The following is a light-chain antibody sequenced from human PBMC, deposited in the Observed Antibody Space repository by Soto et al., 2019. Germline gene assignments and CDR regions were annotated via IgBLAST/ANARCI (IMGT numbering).Light chain of an antibody. CDR2: GAS. Sequence: IVMTQSAATLSVSPGERATLSCRASQSVSSNLAWYQQKPGQAPRLLIYGASTRATGIPARSSGSGSGTEFTLTISSLQSEDFAEYHCQQYNNWPQTFGQGTKVDNK. V-gene: IGKV3-15*01. J-gene: IGKJ1*01. CDR3: QQYNNWPQT. CDR1: QSVSSN.